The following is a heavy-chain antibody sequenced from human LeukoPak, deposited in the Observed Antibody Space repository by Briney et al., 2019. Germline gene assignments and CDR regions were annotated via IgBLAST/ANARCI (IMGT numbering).Heavy chain of an antibody. CDR1: GGSISSSSYY. CDR3: AREFGGRGSGSYYKSDY. CDR2: IYYSGST. Sequence: PSETLSLTCTVSGGSISSSSYYWGWTRQPPGKGLEWIGSIYYSGSTYYNPSLKSRVTISVDTSKNQFSLKLSSVTAADTAVYYCAREFGGRGSGSYYKSDYWGQGTLVTVSS. D-gene: IGHD3-10*01. V-gene: IGHV4-39*07. J-gene: IGHJ4*02.